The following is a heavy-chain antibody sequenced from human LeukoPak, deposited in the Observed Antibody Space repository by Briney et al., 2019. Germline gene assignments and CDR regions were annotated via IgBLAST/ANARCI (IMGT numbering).Heavy chain of an antibody. CDR2: IYPRDGST. V-gene: IGHV1-46*01. CDR1: GYTFTSNY. Sequence: ASVKVSCKASGYTFTSNYIHWVQQAPGQGLEWTGMIYPRDGSTSYAQKFQGRVTVTRDTSTSTVHMELSGLRSEDTAVYYCARDQEGFDYWGQGTLVTVSS. CDR3: ARDQEGFDY. J-gene: IGHJ4*02.